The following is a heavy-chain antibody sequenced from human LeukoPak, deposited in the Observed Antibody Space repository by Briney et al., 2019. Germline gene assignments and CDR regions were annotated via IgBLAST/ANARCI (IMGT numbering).Heavy chain of an antibody. CDR3: ARSGNSWYYFDY. CDR2: INPSGGST. V-gene: IGHV1-46*01. CDR1: GYTFTSYY. J-gene: IGHJ4*02. D-gene: IGHD6-13*01. Sequence: ASVTVSCKASGYTFTSYYMHWVRQAPGQGLEWMGIINPSGGSTTYAQKFQGRVTMTRDTSTSTVYMELSSLRSEDTAVYYCARSGNSWYYFDYWGQGTLVTVSS.